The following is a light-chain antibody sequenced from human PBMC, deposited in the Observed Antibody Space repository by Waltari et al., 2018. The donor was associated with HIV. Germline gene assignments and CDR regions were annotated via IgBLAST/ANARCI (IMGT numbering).Light chain of an antibody. Sequence: SYELTQPPSVSVSPGQTASITCSGGKLGDKYACWYQQKPGQSPVLGICQDSKRPSGIPERFSGSNAGNTATLTISATQAMDEADYYCQAWDSSTYVFGTGTKVTVL. CDR1: KLGDKY. CDR2: QDS. J-gene: IGLJ1*01. CDR3: QAWDSSTYV. V-gene: IGLV3-1*01.